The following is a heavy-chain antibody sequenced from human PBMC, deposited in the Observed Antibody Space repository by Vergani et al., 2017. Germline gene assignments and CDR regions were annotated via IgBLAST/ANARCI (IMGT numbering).Heavy chain of an antibody. CDR2: IDNRGRSI. V-gene: IGHV3-23*01. Sequence: EVHLLESGGGLRQPGGSLKLSCAASGFTFSTYAMSWVRQVPGKGLEWVATIDNRGRSIYYADSVKGRFTISRDNSKSTLFLQMNSLSAEDTALYYCANSRGSRDFWGEHFKHWGRGTLVTVSS. CDR1: GFTFSTYA. J-gene: IGHJ1*01. D-gene: IGHD3/OR15-3a*01. CDR3: ANSRGSRDFWGEHFKH.